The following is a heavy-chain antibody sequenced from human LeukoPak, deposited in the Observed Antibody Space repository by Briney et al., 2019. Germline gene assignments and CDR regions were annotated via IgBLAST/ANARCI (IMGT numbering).Heavy chain of an antibody. D-gene: IGHD6-6*01. CDR1: GDSISSGYY. CDR3: ARDFSSSSTVYYYYYMDV. J-gene: IGHJ6*03. V-gene: IGHV4-38-2*02. Sequence: PSETLSLTCTVSGDSISSGYYWGWIRQPPGKGLEWIGSIYHSGSTYYNPSLKSRVTISVDTSKNQFSLKLSSVTAADTAIYYCARDFSSSSTVYYYYYMDVWGKGTTVTVSS. CDR2: IYHSGST.